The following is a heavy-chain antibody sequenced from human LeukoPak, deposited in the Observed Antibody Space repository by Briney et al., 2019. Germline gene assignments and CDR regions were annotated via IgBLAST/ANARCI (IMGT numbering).Heavy chain of an antibody. J-gene: IGHJ4*02. CDR2: IYHSGST. Sequence: PSEALSLTCTVSGGSISSGGYSWSWIRQPPGKGLEWIGYIYHSGSTYYNPSLKSRVTISVDRSKNQFSLKLSSVTAADTAVYYCAREEQQLGHFDYWGQGTLVTVSS. D-gene: IGHD6-13*01. CDR1: GGSISSGGYS. V-gene: IGHV4-30-2*01. CDR3: AREEQQLGHFDY.